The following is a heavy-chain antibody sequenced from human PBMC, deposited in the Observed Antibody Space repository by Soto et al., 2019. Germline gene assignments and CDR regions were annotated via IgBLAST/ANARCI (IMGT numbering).Heavy chain of an antibody. J-gene: IGHJ4*02. Sequence: GGSLRLSCAASGFTFDDYAMHWVRQAPGKGLEWVSGISWNSGTIGYADSVKGRFTISRDNGKNSLYLQMNSLRAEDTALYYCAKDQFLGYSSRWPFYYFDYWGLGTLVTVSS. V-gene: IGHV3-9*01. CDR2: ISWNSGTI. CDR1: GFTFDDYA. CDR3: AKDQFLGYSSRWPFYYFDY. D-gene: IGHD2-2*01.